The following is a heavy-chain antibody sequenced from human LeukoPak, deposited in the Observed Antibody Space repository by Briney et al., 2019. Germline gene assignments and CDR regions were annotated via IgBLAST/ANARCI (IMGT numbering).Heavy chain of an antibody. CDR3: ARVGYYDSSGYYGYFDY. Sequence: PSETLSLTCTVSGGSISSGGYYWSWIRQPPGKGLEWIGYSYYSGSTYYNPSLKSRVTISVDTSKNQFSLKLSSVTAADTAVYYCARVGYYDSSGYYGYFDYWGQGTLVTVSS. CDR1: GGSISSGGYY. J-gene: IGHJ4*02. CDR2: SYYSGST. V-gene: IGHV4-30-4*08. D-gene: IGHD3-22*01.